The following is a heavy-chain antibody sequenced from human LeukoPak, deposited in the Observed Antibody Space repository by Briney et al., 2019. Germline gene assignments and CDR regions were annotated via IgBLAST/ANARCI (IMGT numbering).Heavy chain of an antibody. D-gene: IGHD2-2*01. CDR3: ATRSCSISACRASSYHCMDF. CDR2: IKQDGSEG. J-gene: IGHJ6*03. V-gene: IGHV3-7*01. CDR1: GFTFNSYW. Sequence: GGSLRLSCAASGFTFNSYWMTWVRQAPGKGLEWVANIKQDGSEGYYVDSVKGRFTVSRDNAKSSLYLQLNSLRAEDTAVYYCATRSCSISACRASSYHCMDFWGKGTTVTVSS.